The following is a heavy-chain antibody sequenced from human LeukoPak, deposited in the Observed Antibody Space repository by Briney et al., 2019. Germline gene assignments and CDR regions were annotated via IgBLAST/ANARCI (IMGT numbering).Heavy chain of an antibody. D-gene: IGHD4-17*01. CDR1: GFTFSSYG. CDR2: IRYDGSNK. Sequence: GGSLRLSCAASGFTFSSYGMHWVRQAPGKGLERVAFIRYDGSNKYYADSVKGRFTISRDNSKNTLYLQMNSLRAEDTAVYYCAKGILRYGDYPNWGQGTLVTVSS. V-gene: IGHV3-30*02. J-gene: IGHJ4*02. CDR3: AKGILRYGDYPN.